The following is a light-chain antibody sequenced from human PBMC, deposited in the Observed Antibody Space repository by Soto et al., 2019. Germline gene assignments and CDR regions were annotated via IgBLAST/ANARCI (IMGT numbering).Light chain of an antibody. CDR1: QSVSSIY. Sequence: DIVLTQSPGTQSLSPGERVTLSCRASQSVSSIYLAWYQQKPGQAPRLLIYGASTRATGIPARFSGSGSGTDFTLTITSLQVEDFATYYCQQSYSSPQTFGQGTKV. V-gene: IGKV3-20*01. CDR2: GAS. J-gene: IGKJ1*01. CDR3: QQSYSSPQT.